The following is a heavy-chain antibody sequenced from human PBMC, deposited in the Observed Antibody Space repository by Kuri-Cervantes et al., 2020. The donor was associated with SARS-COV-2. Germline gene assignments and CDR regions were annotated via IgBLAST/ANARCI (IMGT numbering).Heavy chain of an antibody. CDR1: GFTFSSDA. D-gene: IGHD5-12*01. V-gene: IGHV3-23*01. J-gene: IGHJ6*03. CDR2: ISGSGGST. Sequence: GGSLRLSCAASGFTFSSDAMSWVRQAPGKGLEWVSAISGSGGSTYYADSVKGRFTISRDNSKNTLYLQMNSLRAEDTAVYYYAKGTWIPWDYMDVWGKGTTVTVSS. CDR3: AKGTWIPWDYMDV.